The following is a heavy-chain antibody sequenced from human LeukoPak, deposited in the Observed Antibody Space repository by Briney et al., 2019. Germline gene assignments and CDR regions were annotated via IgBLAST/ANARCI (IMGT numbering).Heavy chain of an antibody. V-gene: IGHV4-61*01. CDR3: ASVDY. CDR2: IYYSGST. Sequence: SETLSLTCTVSGGSVSSGSYYWSWIRQPPGKGLEWIRYIYYSGSTNYNPSLKSRVTISVDTSKNQFSLKLSSVTAADTAVYYCASVDYWGQGTLVTVSS. J-gene: IGHJ4*02. CDR1: GGSVSSGSYY.